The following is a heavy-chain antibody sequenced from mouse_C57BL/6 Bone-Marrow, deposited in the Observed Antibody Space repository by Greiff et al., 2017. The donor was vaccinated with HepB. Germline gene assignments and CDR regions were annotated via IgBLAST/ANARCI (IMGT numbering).Heavy chain of an antibody. CDR3: ARHPNGNHYAMDY. Sequence: EVKLKQSGPELVKPGASVKISCKASGYTFTDYYMNWVKQSHGKSLEWIGDINPNNGGTSYNQKFKGKATLTVDKSSSTAYMELRSLTSEDSAVYYCARHPNGNHYAMDYWGQGTSVTVSS. V-gene: IGHV1-26*01. CDR2: INPNNGGT. D-gene: IGHD2-1*01. CDR1: GYTFTDYY. J-gene: IGHJ4*01.